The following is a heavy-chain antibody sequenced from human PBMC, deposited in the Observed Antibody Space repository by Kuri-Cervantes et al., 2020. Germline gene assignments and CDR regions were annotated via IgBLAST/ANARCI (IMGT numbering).Heavy chain of an antibody. CDR1: GFTFSSYS. D-gene: IGHD3/OR15-3a*01. Sequence: GGSLRLSCAASGFTFSSYSMNWVRKAPGKGLEWISYIISSSNTRYYADSVKGRFIISRDNAKNSLSLQMNSLRVEDTGVYYCARASQDSVYYFDSWGQGTLVTVSS. CDR2: IISSSNTR. V-gene: IGHV3-48*04. J-gene: IGHJ4*01. CDR3: ARASQDSVYYFDS.